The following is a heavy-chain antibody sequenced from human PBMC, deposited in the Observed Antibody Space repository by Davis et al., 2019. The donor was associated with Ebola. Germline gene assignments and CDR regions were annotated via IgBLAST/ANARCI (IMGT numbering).Heavy chain of an antibody. V-gene: IGHV3-64*01. CDR3: ARLYSGTYYKAFGI. Sequence: GESLKISCAASGFTFSSYAMHWVRQAPGKGLEYVSAISSNGGSTYYANSVKGRFTISRDNSKNTLYLQMNSLRAEDTAVYYCARLYSGTYYKAFGIWGQGTMVTVSS. CDR2: ISSNGGST. CDR1: GFTFSSYA. J-gene: IGHJ3*02. D-gene: IGHD1-26*01.